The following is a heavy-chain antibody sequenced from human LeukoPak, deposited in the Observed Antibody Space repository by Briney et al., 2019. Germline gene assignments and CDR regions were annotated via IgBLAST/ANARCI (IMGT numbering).Heavy chain of an antibody. CDR3: AREPGDSSGWSE. CDR1: GYTFTGYY. J-gene: IGHJ4*02. CDR2: INPDSGGT. D-gene: IGHD6-19*01. Sequence: GASVKVSCKASGYTFTGYYMHWVRQSPGQGLEWMGWINPDSGGTNYAQNFQGRVTMTRDTSISTAYMELSRLRSDDTAVYYCAREPGDSSGWSEWGQGTLVTVSS. V-gene: IGHV1-2*02.